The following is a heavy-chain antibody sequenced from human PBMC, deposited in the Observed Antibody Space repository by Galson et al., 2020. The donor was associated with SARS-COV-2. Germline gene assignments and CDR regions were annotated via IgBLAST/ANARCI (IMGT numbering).Heavy chain of an antibody. J-gene: IGHJ4*02. D-gene: IGHD2-2*02. CDR3: ARDYGDQLYTPFDY. CDR1: GYTFTGHY. CDR2: INPNIDGT. Sequence: ASVKVSCKASGYTFTGHYIHWLRQAPGQGLEWMGWINPNIDGTNYAQKFQGRVTMTSDTSISTAYMELSRLTSDDTAVYYCARDYGDQLYTPFDYWGQGTLVTVSP. V-gene: IGHV1-2*02.